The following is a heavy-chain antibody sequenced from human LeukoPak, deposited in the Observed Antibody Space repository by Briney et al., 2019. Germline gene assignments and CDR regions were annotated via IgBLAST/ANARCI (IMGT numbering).Heavy chain of an antibody. CDR3: AVITMVRGVVYFDY. V-gene: IGHV1-18*01. Sequence: ASVKVSCKASGYTFTSYGISWVRQAPGQGLEWMGWISAYNGNTNYAQKLQGRVTMTTDTSTSTAYMELRSLRSDDPAVYYCAVITMVRGVVYFDYWGQGTLVTVSS. J-gene: IGHJ4*02. CDR2: ISAYNGNT. D-gene: IGHD3-10*01. CDR1: GYTFTSYG.